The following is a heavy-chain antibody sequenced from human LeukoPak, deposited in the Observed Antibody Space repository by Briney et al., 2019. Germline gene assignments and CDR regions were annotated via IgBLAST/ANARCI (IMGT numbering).Heavy chain of an antibody. CDR2: IYDSGST. CDR1: GGSISSGGYS. V-gene: IGHV4-30-2*01. CDR3: ARQVVVTATIDY. J-gene: IGHJ4*02. D-gene: IGHD2-21*02. Sequence: PSETLSLTCAVSGGSISSGGYSWSWIRQPPGKGLEWIGYIYDSGSTYYNPSLKSRVTISLDRSKNQFSLKLSSVTAADTAVYYCARQVVVTATIDYWGQGTLVTVSS.